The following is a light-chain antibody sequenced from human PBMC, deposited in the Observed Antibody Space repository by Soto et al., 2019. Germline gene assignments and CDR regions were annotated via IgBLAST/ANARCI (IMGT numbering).Light chain of an antibody. Sequence: AIQMTQSASSLSASLGDRVTITWGASQDISSDLGWYQQKPGKAPKLLIYATSTLQPGVPSRFSGSGFGTDFTLTISSLQPEDFATYFCLQDYSYPQTFGQGTKVDIK. J-gene: IGKJ1*01. CDR1: QDISSD. CDR2: ATS. CDR3: LQDYSYPQT. V-gene: IGKV1-6*01.